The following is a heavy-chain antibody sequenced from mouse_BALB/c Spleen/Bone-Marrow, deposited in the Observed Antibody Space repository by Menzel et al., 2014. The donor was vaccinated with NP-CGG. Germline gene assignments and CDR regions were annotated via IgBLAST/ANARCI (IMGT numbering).Heavy chain of an antibody. D-gene: IGHD2-3*01. J-gene: IGHJ2*01. CDR3: ARRDDGYVFFDY. CDR1: GYTFTTYT. Sequence: QVQLQQSGAELARPGASVKMSCRASGYTFTTYTIHWVRRRPGQGLEWIGYINPSSGYTNYIQKFKDKATLTADKSSSTAYMQLSSLTSEDSAVYYCARRDDGYVFFDYWGQGTTLTVSS. CDR2: INPSSGYT. V-gene: IGHV1-4*01.